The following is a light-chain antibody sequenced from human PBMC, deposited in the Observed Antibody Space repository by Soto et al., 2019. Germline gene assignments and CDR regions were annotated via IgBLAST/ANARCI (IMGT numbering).Light chain of an antibody. J-gene: IGKJ4*01. CDR3: QQYDNPALT. Sequence: DIQMTQSPSSLSASVGDRVTITCQASQDISNHLNWYQQKPGKAPKLLIYDASNLETGVPSRFSGSGSGTDFTFTISSLQPEDIATYYCQQYDNPALTFGGGTKVDIK. CDR1: QDISNH. V-gene: IGKV1-33*01. CDR2: DAS.